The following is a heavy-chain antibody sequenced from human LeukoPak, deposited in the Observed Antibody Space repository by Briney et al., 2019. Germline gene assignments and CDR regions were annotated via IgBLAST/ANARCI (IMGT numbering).Heavy chain of an antibody. CDR3: ARILGSGSYWLDY. CDR2: IYYSGST. CDR1: GGSISSGGYY. D-gene: IGHD3-10*01. Sequence: PSETLSLTCTVSGGSISSGGYYWSWIRQHPGKGLEWIGYIYYSGSTYYNPSLKSRVTISVDTSKNQFSLKLSSVTAADTAVYYCARILGSGSYWLDYWGQGTLVTVPS. V-gene: IGHV4-31*03. J-gene: IGHJ4*02.